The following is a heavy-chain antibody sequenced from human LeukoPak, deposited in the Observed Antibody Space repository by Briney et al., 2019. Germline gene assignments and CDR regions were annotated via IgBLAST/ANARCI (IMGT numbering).Heavy chain of an antibody. CDR3: ARDAVVVVAASGPGYYFDY. CDR1: GLTYSRYW. Sequence: GGSLRLSCAASGLTYSRYWMSWVRQAPGKGLEWVANIKEDGSEKYYVDSVKGRFTISRDNAKNSLYLQMNSLRAEDTAVYYCARDAVVVVAASGPGYYFDYWGQGTLVTVSS. CDR2: IKEDGSEK. J-gene: IGHJ4*02. D-gene: IGHD2-15*01. V-gene: IGHV3-7*01.